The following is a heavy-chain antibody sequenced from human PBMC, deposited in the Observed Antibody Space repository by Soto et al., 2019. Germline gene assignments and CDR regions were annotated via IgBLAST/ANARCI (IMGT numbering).Heavy chain of an antibody. CDR2: INHSGST. D-gene: IGHD3-22*01. V-gene: IGHV4-34*01. Sequence: LSLTCAVYGGSFSGYYWSWIRQPPGKGLEWIGEINHSGSTNYNPSLKSRVTISVDTSKNQFSLKLSSVTAADTAVYYCARNSRITMIVVVITRGAFDIWGQGTMVTVSS. CDR1: GGSFSGYY. CDR3: ARNSRITMIVVVITRGAFDI. J-gene: IGHJ3*02.